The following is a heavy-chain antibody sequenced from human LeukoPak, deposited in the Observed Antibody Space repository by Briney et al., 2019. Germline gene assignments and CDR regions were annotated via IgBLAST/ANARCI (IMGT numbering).Heavy chain of an antibody. CDR3: ARGYCSSTSCPYYYYYYMDV. CDR1: GGSISSYH. D-gene: IGHD2-2*01. J-gene: IGHJ6*03. CDR2: IYTSGST. V-gene: IGHV4-4*07. Sequence: PSETLSLTCTVSGGSISSYHWSWIRQPAGKGLEWIGRIYTSGSTNYNPSLKSRVTMSVDTSKNQFSLKLSSVTAADTAVYYCARGYCSSTSCPYYYYYYMDVWGKGTTVTVSS.